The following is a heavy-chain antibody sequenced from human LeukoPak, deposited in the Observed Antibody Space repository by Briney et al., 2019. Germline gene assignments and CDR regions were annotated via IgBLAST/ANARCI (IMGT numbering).Heavy chain of an antibody. D-gene: IGHD2-15*01. CDR1: GYTFTAYY. CDR2: INPNTGDT. CDR3: ASYPRYVSTPPFDY. Sequence: ASVKVSCKASGYTFTAYYLHWVRQAPGQRLEWMGWINPNTGDTESAQNFQGRVTMTRDTTISTAYLELTILTSDDTAVYYCASYPRYVSTPPFDYWGQGTLVTVST. V-gene: IGHV1-2*02. J-gene: IGHJ4*02.